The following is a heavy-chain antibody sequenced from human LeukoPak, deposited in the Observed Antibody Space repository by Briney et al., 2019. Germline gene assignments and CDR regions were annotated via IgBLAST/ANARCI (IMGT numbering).Heavy chain of an antibody. V-gene: IGHV3-21*01. J-gene: IGHJ4*02. CDR1: GFTFSSYS. D-gene: IGHD1-26*01. CDR2: ISSSSSYI. CDR3: ARGQVGAGRVDY. Sequence: GGSLRLSCAASGFTFSSYSMNWVRQAPGKGLEWVSSISSSSSYIYYADSVKGRFTISRDNAKNSLYLQMNSLRGEDTAVYYCARGQVGAGRVDYWGQGTLVTVSS.